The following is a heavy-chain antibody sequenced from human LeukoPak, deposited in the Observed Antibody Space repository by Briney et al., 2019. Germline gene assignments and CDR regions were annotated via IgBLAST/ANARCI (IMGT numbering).Heavy chain of an antibody. J-gene: IGHJ4*02. CDR1: GGSISSGSYY. V-gene: IGHV4-39*01. Sequence: SETLSLTCTVSGGSISSGSYYWSWIRQPPGKGLEWIGSIYYTGKTYYNPSLKSRVTISEDTSKKQFSLKLSSVTAADTAVYFCASSFDFWRGYYIDYFDYWGQGTLVTVSS. CDR2: IYYTGKT. CDR3: ASSFDFWRGYYIDYFDY. D-gene: IGHD3-3*01.